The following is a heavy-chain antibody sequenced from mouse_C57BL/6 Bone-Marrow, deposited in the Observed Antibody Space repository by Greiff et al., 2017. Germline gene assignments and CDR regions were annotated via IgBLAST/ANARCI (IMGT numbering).Heavy chain of an antibody. CDR2: ISDGGSYT. D-gene: IGHD3-2*02. Sequence: EVNVVESGGGLVKPGGSLKLSCAASGFTFSSYAMSWVRQTPEKRLEWVATISDGGSYTYYPDNVKGRFTISRDNAKNNRYLQMSHLKSEDTAMYYCARVPDSSGPAYWGQGTLVTVSA. CDR1: GFTFSSYA. CDR3: ARVPDSSGPAY. J-gene: IGHJ3*01. V-gene: IGHV5-4*03.